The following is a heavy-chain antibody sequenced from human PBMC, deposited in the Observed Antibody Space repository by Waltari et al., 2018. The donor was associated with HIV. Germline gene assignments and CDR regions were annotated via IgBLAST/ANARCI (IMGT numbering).Heavy chain of an antibody. D-gene: IGHD3-10*01. Sequence: EVQVVESGGGLVQPGGSLRLSCAASGFTFSSYEMNWVRQAPGKGLEWVSYISSSGNTIYVADSVKGRFTMSRDNAKNSLYLRMNSLRAEDTAVYYCARAFMIRGTGAFDIWGQGTMVTVSS. J-gene: IGHJ3*02. CDR3: ARAFMIRGTGAFDI. CDR2: ISSSGNTI. V-gene: IGHV3-48*03. CDR1: GFTFSSYE.